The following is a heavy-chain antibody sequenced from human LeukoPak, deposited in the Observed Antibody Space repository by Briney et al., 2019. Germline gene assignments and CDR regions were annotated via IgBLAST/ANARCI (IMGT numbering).Heavy chain of an antibody. CDR3: ARDYRNGVYYYMDV. J-gene: IGHJ6*03. Sequence: SETLSLTCTVSGGSISSYYWSWIRQPAGKGLEWIGRIYTSGSTNYNPSLKSRVTMSVDTSKNQFSLKLSSVTAADTAVYYCARDYRNGVYYYMDVWGKGTTVTVSS. CDR2: IYTSGST. V-gene: IGHV4-4*07. CDR1: GGSISSYY. D-gene: IGHD1-26*01.